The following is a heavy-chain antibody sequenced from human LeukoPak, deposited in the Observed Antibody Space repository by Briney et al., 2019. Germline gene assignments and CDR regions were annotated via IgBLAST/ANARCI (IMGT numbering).Heavy chain of an antibody. V-gene: IGHV4-4*07. CDR1: GGSISSYY. Sequence: SETLSLTCTVSGGSISSYYWSWIRQPAGKGLEWIGRIYTSGSTNYNPSLKSRVTMSVDTSKNQFSLKLSSVTAADTAVYYCARGLWFGEFYYFDYWGQGTLVTVSS. CDR3: ARGLWFGEFYYFDY. D-gene: IGHD3-10*01. CDR2: IYTSGST. J-gene: IGHJ4*02.